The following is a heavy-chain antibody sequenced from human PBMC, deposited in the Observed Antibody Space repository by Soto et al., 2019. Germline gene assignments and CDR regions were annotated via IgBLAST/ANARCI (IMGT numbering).Heavy chain of an antibody. D-gene: IGHD3-10*01. V-gene: IGHV4-59*01. CDR1: GDSIGSNY. CDR3: ARATRASGDFDY. CDR2: IYYTGTI. J-gene: IGHJ4*02. Sequence: QVQLQESGPGLVKPSETLSLTCTVSGDSIGSNYWSWIRRPPGKGLEWIGNIYYTGTINYNPSLKSRVTISVDTSKNQLSLKLTSVTAADTAVYFCARATRASGDFDYWGQGTLVTVSS.